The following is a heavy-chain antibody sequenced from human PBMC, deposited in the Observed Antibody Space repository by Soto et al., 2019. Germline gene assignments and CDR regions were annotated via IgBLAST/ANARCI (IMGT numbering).Heavy chain of an antibody. CDR3: ARQIYDSDSGPNFQYYFDS. CDR2: IDPSDSQT. D-gene: IGHD3-22*01. Sequence: EVQLEQSGAEVKKPGESLTISCKGSGYSFAGYWITWVRQVPGKGLEWIGRIDPSDSQTYYSPSFRGHVTISAAKSITTVFLPWSSLRASDTAMYYCARQIYDSDSGPNFQYYFDSWGQGTLVTVSS. J-gene: IGHJ4*02. V-gene: IGHV5-10-1*03. CDR1: GYSFAGYW.